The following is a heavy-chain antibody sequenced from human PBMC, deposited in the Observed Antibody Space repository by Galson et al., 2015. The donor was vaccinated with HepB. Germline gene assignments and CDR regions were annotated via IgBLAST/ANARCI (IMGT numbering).Heavy chain of an antibody. J-gene: IGHJ4*02. CDR2: IYYSGST. CDR3: ARDSDSSRWSTFDY. Sequence: TLSLTCAVYGGSFSGYYWSWIRQPPGKGLEWIGYIYYSGSTYYNPSLKSRVTILVDTSKNQFSLKLSSVTAADTAVYYCARDSDSSRWSTFDYWGQGTLVTVSS. D-gene: IGHD6-13*01. V-gene: IGHV4-34*09. CDR1: GGSFSGYY.